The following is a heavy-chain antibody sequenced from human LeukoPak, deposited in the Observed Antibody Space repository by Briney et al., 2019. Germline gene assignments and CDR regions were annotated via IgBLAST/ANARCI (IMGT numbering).Heavy chain of an antibody. D-gene: IGHD6-6*01. J-gene: IGHJ4*02. CDR3: AKNRKSSSSDFDY. CDR1: GFTFSIYS. Sequence: GGSLRLXCAASGFTFSIYSLNWVRQAPGKGLEWVSSISSSSSFISYADSVKGQFTISRDNAKNSLYLQMNSLRAEDTAVYYCAKNRKSSSSDFDYWGQGTLVTVSS. CDR2: ISSSSSFI. V-gene: IGHV3-21*06.